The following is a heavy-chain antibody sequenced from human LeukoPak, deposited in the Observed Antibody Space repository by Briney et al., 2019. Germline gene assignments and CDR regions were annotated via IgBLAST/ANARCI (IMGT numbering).Heavy chain of an antibody. D-gene: IGHD5-18*01. Sequence: GGSLRLSCAASGFTFSSYSMNWVRQAPGKGLEWVSSISSSSSYIYYADSVKGRFTISRDNAKNSLYLQMNSLRAEDTAVYYCARGGYSYGSEGFDYWGQGTLVTVSS. J-gene: IGHJ4*02. CDR1: GFTFSSYS. V-gene: IGHV3-21*01. CDR2: ISSSSSYI. CDR3: ARGGYSYGSEGFDY.